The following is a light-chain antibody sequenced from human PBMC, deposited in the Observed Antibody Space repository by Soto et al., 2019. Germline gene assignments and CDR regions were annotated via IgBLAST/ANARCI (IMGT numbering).Light chain of an antibody. CDR3: SKGMV. CDR1: SSDVGGYNY. CDR2: DVS. J-gene: IGLJ2*01. V-gene: IGLV2-14*01. Sequence: QSALTQPASVSGSPGQSITISCTGTSSDVGGYNYVSWYQQHPGKAPKLMIYDVSNRPSGVSNRFSGSKSGNTASLTISGLQAEDKADYYCSKGMVFGGGTQLTVL.